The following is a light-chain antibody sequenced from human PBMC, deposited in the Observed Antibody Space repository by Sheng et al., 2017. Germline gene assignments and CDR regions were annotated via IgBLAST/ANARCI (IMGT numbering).Light chain of an antibody. CDR2: VAS. J-gene: IGKJ3*01. CDR1: QGINDW. CDR3: QQAYSLPIT. V-gene: IGKV1-12*01. Sequence: TQSPSTVSASVGDRVTITCRASQGINDWLAWYQQRPGKAPKVLIYVASRLQSGVPSRFSGSGSGTDFTLTISSLQPEDFATYYCQQAYSLPITFGPGTKVDIK.